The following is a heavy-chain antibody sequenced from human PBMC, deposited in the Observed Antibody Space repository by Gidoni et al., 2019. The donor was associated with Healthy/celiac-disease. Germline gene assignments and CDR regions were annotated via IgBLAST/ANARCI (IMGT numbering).Heavy chain of an antibody. CDR1: GFPFSSYA. D-gene: IGHD6-19*01. CDR3: ARDPSSSGWYYFDY. J-gene: IGHJ4*02. V-gene: IGHV3-30-3*01. CDR2: ISYDGSNK. Sequence: QVQLVESGGGVVQPGRSLRLSCAASGFPFSSYAMHWVRQAPGKGLEWVAVISYDGSNKYYADSVKGRFTISRDNSKNTLYLQMNSLRAEDTAVYYCARDPSSSGWYYFDYWGQGTLVTVSS.